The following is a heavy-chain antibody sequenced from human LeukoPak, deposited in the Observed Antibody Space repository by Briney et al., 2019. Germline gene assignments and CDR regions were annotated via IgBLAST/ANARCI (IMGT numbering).Heavy chain of an antibody. CDR2: IYYSGST. CDR3: ARAWYDILTGYWYFDL. CDR1: GGSISSYY. D-gene: IGHD3-9*01. J-gene: IGHJ2*01. V-gene: IGHV4-59*01. Sequence: SETLSLTCTVSGGSISSYYWSWIRQPPGKGLEWIGYIYYSGSTNYNPSLKSRVTISVDTSKNQFSLKLSSVTAADTAVYYCARAWYDILTGYWYFDLWGRGTLVTVSS.